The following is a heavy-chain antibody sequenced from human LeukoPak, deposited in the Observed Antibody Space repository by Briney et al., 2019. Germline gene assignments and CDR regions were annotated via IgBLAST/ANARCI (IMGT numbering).Heavy chain of an antibody. D-gene: IGHD1-26*01. CDR1: GGSIIGYY. V-gene: IGHV4-59*01. Sequence: SETLSLTCTVSGGSIIGYYWTWLRQPPGKGLDWIGYIYYSGSTSYNPSLKSRVTISLDTSKNQFSLKLSSVTAADTAVYHCARARLGATSDDALDIWGQGTMVTVSS. CDR2: IYYSGST. CDR3: ARARLGATSDDALDI. J-gene: IGHJ3*02.